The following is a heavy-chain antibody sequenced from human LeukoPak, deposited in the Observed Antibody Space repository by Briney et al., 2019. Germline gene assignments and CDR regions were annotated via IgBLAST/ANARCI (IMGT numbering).Heavy chain of an antibody. CDR2: INHSGST. J-gene: IGHJ6*03. D-gene: IGHD3-9*01. CDR1: GGSFSGYY. Sequence: SETLSLTCAVYGGSFSGYYWSWIRQPPGKGLEWIGEINHSGSTNYNPSLKSRVTISVDTSKNQFSLKLSSVTAADTAVYYCARDAGITIFSYYYYYMDVWGKGTTVTISS. V-gene: IGHV4-34*01. CDR3: ARDAGITIFSYYYYYMDV.